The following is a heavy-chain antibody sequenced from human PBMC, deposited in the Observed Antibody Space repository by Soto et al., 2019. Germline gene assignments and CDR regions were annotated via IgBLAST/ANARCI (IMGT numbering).Heavy chain of an antibody. J-gene: IGHJ3*01. D-gene: IGHD2-15*01. Sequence: EVQLVESGGGLVMPGGSLILSCAASGFTFSTYHMNWVRQAPGKGLEWVSSINPSSSHIYYADSVRGRFTISRDNSKNSMDLQMNSLRTEDAAVYYCARGYCGGGGCYLRRDAIDVWGQGTMVTVSS. CDR3: ARGYCGGGGCYLRRDAIDV. CDR1: GFTFSTYH. CDR2: INPSSSHI. V-gene: IGHV3-21*01.